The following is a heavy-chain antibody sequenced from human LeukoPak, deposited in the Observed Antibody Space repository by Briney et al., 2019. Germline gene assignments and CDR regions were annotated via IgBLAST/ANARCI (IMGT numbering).Heavy chain of an antibody. J-gene: IGHJ4*02. D-gene: IGHD2-21*01. CDR3: ASLWHEGRGINDY. CDR2: ISSSGSTI. Sequence: GGSLRLSCAASGFTFSSYGMSWVRQAPGKGLEWVSYISSSGSTIYYADSVKGRFTISRDNAKNSLYLQMNSLRAEDTAVYYCASLWHEGRGINDYWGQGTLVTVSS. CDR1: GFTFSSYG. V-gene: IGHV3-48*04.